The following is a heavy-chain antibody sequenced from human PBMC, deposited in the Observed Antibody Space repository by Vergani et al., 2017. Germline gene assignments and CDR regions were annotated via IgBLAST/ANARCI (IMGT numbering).Heavy chain of an antibody. D-gene: IGHD1-26*01. CDR2: ISGSGGST. CDR3: EKGAGSYSNWYFDL. Sequence: EVQLLESGGGLVQRGGSLSLSCVASGFTFSSYVMSWVRQAPGKGLEWVSAISGSGGSTYYADSVKGRFTISRDSSKNTLYLQINSLRAEDTAVYYCEKGAGSYSNWYFDLWGRGTLVTVSS. J-gene: IGHJ2*01. V-gene: IGHV3-23*01. CDR1: GFTFSSYV.